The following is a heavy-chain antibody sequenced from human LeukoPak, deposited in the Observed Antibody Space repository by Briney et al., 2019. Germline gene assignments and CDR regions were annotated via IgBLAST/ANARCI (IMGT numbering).Heavy chain of an antibody. Sequence: PSETLSLTCTVSGYSISGGNYWGWIRQPPGKGLEWIGSIYHSGSSYYNPSLESRVTISVYTSKNQFSLKLTSVTAADTAVYFCARDGTLSSGDAFDIWGQGTMVTVSS. CDR1: GYSISGGNY. CDR3: ARDGTLSSGDAFDI. CDR2: IYHSGSS. D-gene: IGHD3-22*01. V-gene: IGHV4-38-2*02. J-gene: IGHJ3*02.